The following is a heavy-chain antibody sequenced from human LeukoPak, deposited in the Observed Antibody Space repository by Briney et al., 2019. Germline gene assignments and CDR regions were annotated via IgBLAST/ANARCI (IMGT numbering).Heavy chain of an antibody. CDR1: GFTFISDG. Sequence: GGSLRLSCAASGFTFISDGMNWVLQAPGKGLEGVSTISGSGGSTYYADSVKGRFTISRDNSKNTLYLQMNGLRDEDTAVYYCARSPGWSAYYDLDCWGQGTLVTVSS. V-gene: IGHV3-23*01. D-gene: IGHD3-3*01. CDR3: ARSPGWSAYYDLDC. J-gene: IGHJ4*02. CDR2: ISGSGGST.